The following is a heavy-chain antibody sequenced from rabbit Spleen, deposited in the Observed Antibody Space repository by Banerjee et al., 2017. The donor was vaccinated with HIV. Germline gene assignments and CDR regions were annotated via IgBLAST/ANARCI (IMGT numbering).Heavy chain of an antibody. J-gene: IGHJ6*01. CDR1: GFDFSSSYW. Sequence: QEQLVESGGGLVQPEGSLTLTCKASGFDFSSSYWICWVRQAPGKGLEWVGCIYTFSSGNTYYASWAKGRFTISKTSSTTVTLQMTSLTAADTATYFCARDTSSSFSSYGMDLWGPGTLVTVS. CDR3: ARDTSSSFSSYGMDL. CDR2: IYTFSSGNT. D-gene: IGHD1-1*01. V-gene: IGHV1S45*01.